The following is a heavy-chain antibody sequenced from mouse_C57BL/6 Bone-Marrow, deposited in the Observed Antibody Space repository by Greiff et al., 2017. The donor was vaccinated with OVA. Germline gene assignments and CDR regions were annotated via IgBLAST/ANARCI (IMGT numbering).Heavy chain of an antibody. J-gene: IGHJ2*01. V-gene: IGHV3-6*01. CDR3: ARSLLLNWGRCY. Sequence: EVKLQESGPGLVKPSQSLSLTCSVTGYSITSGYYWNWIRQFPGTKLEWMGYISYDGSNNYNPSLINRISITRDTSKNQFFLKLNSVTTEDTATYYCARSLLLNWGRCYWGQGTTLTVSS. CDR2: ISYDGSN. D-gene: IGHD4-1*01. CDR1: GYSITSGYY.